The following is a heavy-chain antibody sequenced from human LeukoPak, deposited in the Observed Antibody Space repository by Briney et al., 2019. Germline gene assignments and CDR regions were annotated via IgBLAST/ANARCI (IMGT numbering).Heavy chain of an antibody. J-gene: IGHJ4*02. D-gene: IGHD6-13*01. CDR2: ISSSGSTI. V-gene: IGHV3-48*03. CDR3: ASGAAAGRLDY. Sequence: GSLRLSCAASGLTFSRYEMNWVRQAPGKGLEWVSYISSSGSTIYYADSVKGRFTISRDNAKNSLYLQMNSLRAEDTAVYYCASGAAAGRLDYWGQGTLVTVAS. CDR1: GLTFSRYE.